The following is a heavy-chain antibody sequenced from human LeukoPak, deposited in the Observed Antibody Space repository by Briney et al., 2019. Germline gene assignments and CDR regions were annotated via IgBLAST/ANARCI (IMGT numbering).Heavy chain of an antibody. CDR2: ISYDGSNK. J-gene: IGHJ4*02. CDR3: ARGGSYGTFDY. CDR1: GFTFSSYA. V-gene: IGHV3-30*04. D-gene: IGHD1-26*01. Sequence: GGSLRLSCAASGFTFSSYAMHWVRQAPGKGLEWVAVISYDGSNKYYADSVKGRFTISRDNAKNSLYLQMNSLRAEDSALYYCARGGSYGTFDYWGQGTLVTVSS.